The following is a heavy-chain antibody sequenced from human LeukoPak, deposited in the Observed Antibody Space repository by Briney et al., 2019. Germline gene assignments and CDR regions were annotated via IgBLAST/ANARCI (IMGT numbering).Heavy chain of an antibody. CDR2: ISYDGSNK. CDR1: GFTFSSYA. CDR3: ARDRHDFWSGPSDYYGMDV. J-gene: IGHJ6*02. V-gene: IGHV3-30*04. D-gene: IGHD3-3*01. Sequence: PGGSLRLSCAASGFTFSSYAMHWVRQAPGKGLEWVAIISYDGSNKYYADSVKGRFTISRDNSKNTLYLQMSSLRAEDTAVYYCARDRHDFWSGPSDYYGMDVWGQGTTVTVSS.